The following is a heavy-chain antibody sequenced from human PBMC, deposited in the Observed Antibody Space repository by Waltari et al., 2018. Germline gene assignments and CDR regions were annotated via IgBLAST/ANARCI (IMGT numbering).Heavy chain of an antibody. CDR1: GGTFSSYA. CDR3: ARDSLPYSGRQYYFDY. Sequence: QVQLVQSGAEVKKPGSSVKVSCKASGGTFSSYAISWVRQAPGQGLEWMGRIIPIFGTANYAQKFQGRVTITADKSTSTAYMELSSLRSEDTAVYYCARDSLPYSGRQYYFDYWGQGTLVTVSS. V-gene: IGHV1-69*13. D-gene: IGHD4-4*01. CDR2: IIPIFGTA. J-gene: IGHJ4*02.